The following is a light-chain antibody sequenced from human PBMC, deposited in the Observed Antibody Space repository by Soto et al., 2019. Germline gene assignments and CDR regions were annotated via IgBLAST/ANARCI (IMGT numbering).Light chain of an antibody. V-gene: IGKV1-5*03. J-gene: IGKJ1*01. CDR1: QSISSW. Sequence: DIQMTQSPSSLSASVGDSVTITCRASQSISSWLAWYQQKPGKAPKLLIYKASSLESGVPSRFSGSGSGTEFTLTISSLQPDDFATYYCQQYNSYSTFGQGTKVDI. CDR3: QQYNSYST. CDR2: KAS.